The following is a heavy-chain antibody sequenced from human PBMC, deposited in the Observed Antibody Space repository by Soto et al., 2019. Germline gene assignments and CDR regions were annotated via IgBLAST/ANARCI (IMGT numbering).Heavy chain of an antibody. D-gene: IGHD4-4*01. CDR3: ARTTVVSGTPDFDY. CDR2: INAGNGDI. Sequence: GASVKVSCKASGYTLSNYSMHWVRQAPGQRLEWMGWINAGNGDIKYSQKFQGRVSITRDTSANTAYMELSSLRFEDTAVYFCARTTVVSGTPDFDYWGQGTLVTVSS. CDR1: GYTLSNYS. V-gene: IGHV1-3*01. J-gene: IGHJ4*02.